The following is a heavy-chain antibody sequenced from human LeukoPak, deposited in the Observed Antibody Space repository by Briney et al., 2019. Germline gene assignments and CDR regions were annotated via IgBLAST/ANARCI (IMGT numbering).Heavy chain of an antibody. CDR2: ISGTGENS. V-gene: IGHV3-23*01. Sequence: GGSLRLSCAASGFAFSSYDMNWVRQAAGKGLEWVSQISGTGENSDYADSVKGRFTISRDNSMRTLYLQLNNLRVEDTALYYCAFPAHHWLVRGAFDIWGQGTVVTVSS. CDR3: AFPAHHWLVRGAFDI. CDR1: GFAFSSYD. D-gene: IGHD6-19*01. J-gene: IGHJ3*02.